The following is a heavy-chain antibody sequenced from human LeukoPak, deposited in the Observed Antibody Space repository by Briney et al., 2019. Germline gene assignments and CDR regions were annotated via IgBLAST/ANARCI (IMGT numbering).Heavy chain of an antibody. CDR2: IYFTGST. J-gene: IGHJ4*02. D-gene: IGHD5-24*01. V-gene: IGHV4-59*01. CDR3: ARGRWLQFSD. Sequence: PSETLSLTCTVSGGSISNYYWNWIRQPPGKGPEWIGYIYFTGSTNYNPSLKSRVTISLDTSKNQFSLKLSSVTAADTAIYYCARGRWLQFSDWGPGTLVTVSS. CDR1: GGSISNYY.